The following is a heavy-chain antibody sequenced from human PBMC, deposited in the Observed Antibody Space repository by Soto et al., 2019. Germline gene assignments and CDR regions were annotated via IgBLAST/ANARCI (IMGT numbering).Heavy chain of an antibody. Sequence: PGASMRRSYRPSGFTFSEYNMIRVRQAPGRGLEWVSYISSSSSTIYCADSVKGRFTISGDNTENSLYLQMNSLRAEDTAVYYCARGYRGYEPLAAPFDYWGQGT. CDR3: ARGYRGYEPLAAPFDY. V-gene: IGHV3-48*04. CDR2: ISSSSSTI. J-gene: IGHJ4*02. CDR1: GFTFSEYN. D-gene: IGHD5-12*01.